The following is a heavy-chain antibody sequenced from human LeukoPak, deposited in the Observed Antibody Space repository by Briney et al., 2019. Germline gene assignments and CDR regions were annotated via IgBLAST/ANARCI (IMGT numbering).Heavy chain of an antibody. Sequence: PSETLSLTCTASGGSISSYYWSWIRQPPGKGLEWIGYIYYSGSTNYNPSLKSRVTISVDTSKNQFSLKLSSVTAADTAVYYCARHGYYYDSSGYYIDYWGQGTLVTASS. D-gene: IGHD3-22*01. J-gene: IGHJ4*02. CDR3: ARHGYYYDSSGYYIDY. V-gene: IGHV4-59*08. CDR1: GGSISSYY. CDR2: IYYSGST.